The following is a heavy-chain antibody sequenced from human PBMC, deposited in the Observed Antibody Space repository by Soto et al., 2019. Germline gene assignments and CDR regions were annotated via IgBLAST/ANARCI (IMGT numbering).Heavy chain of an antibody. J-gene: IGHJ4*02. V-gene: IGHV3-74*03. CDR1: GFTFSSYW. Sequence: EVQLVESGGGLVQPGGSLRLSCVASGFTFSSYWMHWVRQVPGKEPVWVSFIDSYGSSTKYADSVRGRFTISRDNAKNTLYLLMNSLRVEYTAVYYCVRGLGNSDHWGQGILVTVSS. CDR3: VRGLGNSDH. CDR2: IDSYGSST.